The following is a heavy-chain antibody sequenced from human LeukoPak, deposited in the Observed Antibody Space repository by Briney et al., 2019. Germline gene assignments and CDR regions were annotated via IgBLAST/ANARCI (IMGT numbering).Heavy chain of an antibody. CDR1: GFTFSSYG. V-gene: IGHV3-30*02. J-gene: IGHJ6*03. CDR3: ARDASVVYYYYMDV. Sequence: GGSLRLSCAASGFTFSSYGMHWVRQAPGKGLEWVAFIRYDGSNKYYADSVKGRFTISRDNSKNTLYLQMNSLRAEDTAVYYCARDASVVYYYYMDVWGKGTTVTVSS. D-gene: IGHD2-2*01. CDR2: IRYDGSNK.